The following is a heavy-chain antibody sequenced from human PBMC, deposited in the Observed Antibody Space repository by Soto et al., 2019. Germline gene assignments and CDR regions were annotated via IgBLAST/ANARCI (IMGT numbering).Heavy chain of an antibody. Sequence: PSETLSLTCTVSGGSISSSSYYWGWIRQPPGKGLEWVSGITGGAGSTYYADSVKGRFTISRDNSKNTLYLQMNSLRAEDTAVYYCAKGYSSGWGNKDFFDYWGQGTLVTVSS. V-gene: IGHV3-23*01. CDR2: ITGGAGST. D-gene: IGHD6-19*01. J-gene: IGHJ4*02. CDR3: AKGYSSGWGNKDFFDY. CDR1: GGSISSSSYY.